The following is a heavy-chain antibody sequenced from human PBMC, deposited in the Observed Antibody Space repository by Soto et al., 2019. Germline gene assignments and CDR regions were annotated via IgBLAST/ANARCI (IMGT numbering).Heavy chain of an antibody. D-gene: IGHD6-6*01. CDR3: ARDSGSSGVWPYFLDC. CDR2: IRASNGNT. J-gene: IGHJ4*02. CDR1: GYAYTSYG. Sequence: GTSVEVSCTASGYAYTSYGISWVRQAPGQGLEWMGWIRASNGNTDYAQNLQGRVTMTTDTATRAACMVRRSLRSDDPAVFFCARDSGSSGVWPYFLDCLRQGTLGTVAS. V-gene: IGHV1-18*01.